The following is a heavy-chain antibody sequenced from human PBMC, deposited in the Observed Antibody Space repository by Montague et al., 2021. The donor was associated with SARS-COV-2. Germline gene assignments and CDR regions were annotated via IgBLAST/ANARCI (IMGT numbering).Heavy chain of an antibody. V-gene: IGHV3-7*05. Sequence: SLRLSCAASGFTFSRYWMSWVRQAPGKGLEWVANIKQDGSEKYYXXSVKGRFTISRDNAKNSLYLQMNSLRAEDTAVYYCARVATVRYYDILTGYYYYYYMDVWGKGTTVTVSS. CDR3: ARVATVRYYDILTGYYYYYYMDV. D-gene: IGHD3-9*01. CDR2: IKQDGSEK. J-gene: IGHJ6*03. CDR1: GFTFSRYW.